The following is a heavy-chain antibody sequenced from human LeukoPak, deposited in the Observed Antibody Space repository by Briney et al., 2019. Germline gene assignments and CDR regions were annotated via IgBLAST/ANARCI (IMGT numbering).Heavy chain of an antibody. Sequence: RTSETLSLTCTVSGGSISSSSYYWGWIRRPPGKGLEWIGSIYYSGGTYYNPSLKSRVTISVDTSKNQFSLKLSSVTAADTAVYYCARSDWHSSSLLFDYWGQGTLVTVSS. CDR1: GGSISSSSYY. CDR3: ARSDWHSSSLLFDY. J-gene: IGHJ4*02. D-gene: IGHD6-13*01. CDR2: IYYSGGT. V-gene: IGHV4-39*07.